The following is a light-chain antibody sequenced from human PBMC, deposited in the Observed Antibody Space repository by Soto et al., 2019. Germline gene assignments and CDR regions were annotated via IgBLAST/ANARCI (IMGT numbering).Light chain of an antibody. CDR1: QGIGRR. Sequence: DIQMTQSPSSVAASVGDRVTITCRARQGIGRRWAWYQQKAGKAPKLLIDDASRLESGDPLRFSGSGSWTKFSLTIPSPPPDDFATYSCHPYNSYYPQRTLGQGTKVDTK. J-gene: IGKJ1*01. V-gene: IGKV1-5*01. CDR2: DAS. CDR3: HPYNSYYPQRT.